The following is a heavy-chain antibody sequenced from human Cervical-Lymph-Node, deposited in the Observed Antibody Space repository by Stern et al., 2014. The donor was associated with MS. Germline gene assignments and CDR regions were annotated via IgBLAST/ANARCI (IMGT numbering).Heavy chain of an antibody. V-gene: IGHV3-74*01. D-gene: IGHD6-13*01. CDR1: GFTFDSYS. CDR3: SGSNWYFFDY. Sequence: EVQLVESGGGLVQPGGSLRLSCAASGFTFDSYSMPWVRQVPGQGLVWVSRINTDVSSPRYADSVKARFTISRDNAKNMLYLEMNSLRAEDAAVYYCSGSNWYFFDYWGQGTLVTVSS. CDR2: INTDVSSP. J-gene: IGHJ4*02.